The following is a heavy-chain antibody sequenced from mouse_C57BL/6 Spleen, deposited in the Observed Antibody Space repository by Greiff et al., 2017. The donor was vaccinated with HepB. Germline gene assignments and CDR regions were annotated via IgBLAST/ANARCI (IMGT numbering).Heavy chain of an antibody. V-gene: IGHV1-22*01. CDR3: ARGSTTRYFDY. J-gene: IGHJ2*01. D-gene: IGHD1-1*01. CDR2: INPNNGGT. CDR1: GYTFTDYN. Sequence: EVQLQESGPELVKPGASVKMSCKASGYTFTDYNMHWVKQSHGKSLEWIGYINPNNGGTSYNQKFKGKATLTVNKSSSSAYMELRSLTSEDSAVYYCARGSTTRYFDYWGQGTTLTVSS.